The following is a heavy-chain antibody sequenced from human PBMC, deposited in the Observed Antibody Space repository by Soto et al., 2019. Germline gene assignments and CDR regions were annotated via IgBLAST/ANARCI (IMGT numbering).Heavy chain of an antibody. V-gene: IGHV3-23*01. D-gene: IGHD1-26*01. Sequence: EVHLLVSGGGLVQPGGSLRLSCTGSGFIFRDYAMTWVRQGAGMGLEWVSTMSASVHVISYRDSDKGRFTMSRDVSRSTLYLELTCLRAADTARYYCAKKLHSVIYYDLVSWRPGTLVTVSS. CDR2: MSASVHVI. CDR3: AKKLHSVIYYDLVS. CDR1: GFIFRDYA. J-gene: IGHJ1*01.